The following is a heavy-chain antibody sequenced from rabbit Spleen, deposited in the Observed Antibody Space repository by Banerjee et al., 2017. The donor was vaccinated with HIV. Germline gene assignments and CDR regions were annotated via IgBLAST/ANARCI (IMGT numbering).Heavy chain of an antibody. V-gene: IGHV1S40*01. CDR3: ARDLVAVIGWNFNL. D-gene: IGHD1-1*01. Sequence: QSLEESGGDLVKPGASLTLTCTASGFSFSSNYYMCWVRQAPGKGLEWIAWIYTGTSSTYYASRAKGRFTISKTSSTTVTLQMTSLTAADTATYFCARDLVAVIGWNFNLWGPGTLVTVS. CDR2: IYTGTSST. J-gene: IGHJ4*01. CDR1: GFSFSSNYY.